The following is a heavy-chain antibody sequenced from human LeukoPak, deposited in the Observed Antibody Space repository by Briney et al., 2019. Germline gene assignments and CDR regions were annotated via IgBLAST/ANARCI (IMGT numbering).Heavy chain of an antibody. J-gene: IGHJ1*01. CDR1: GSTFSSYW. Sequence: PGGSLRLSCAASGSTFSSYWMHWVRQAPGKGLVWVSGTNTDGSSTMYADSVKGRFTIARDNAKNTLYLQMSSLRAEDTAVYYCYGANAEHWGQGTLVTVSS. V-gene: IGHV3-74*03. CDR2: TNTDGSST. CDR3: YGANAEH. D-gene: IGHD4-23*01.